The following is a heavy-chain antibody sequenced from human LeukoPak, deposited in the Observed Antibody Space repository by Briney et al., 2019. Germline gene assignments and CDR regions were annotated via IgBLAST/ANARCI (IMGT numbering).Heavy chain of an antibody. D-gene: IGHD5-12*01. Sequence: GGSLRLSCAASGFTFTSYSMNWVRQAPGKGREWVSYISSRSRIIYYADSVKGRFTIYRHNAKNSLYLQMNSLRGEDTAVYYCARGDYSDYDSHLWGGEPRVSVSS. CDR3: ARGDYSDYDSHL. CDR2: ISSRSRII. CDR1: GFTFTSYS. J-gene: IGHJ5*02. V-gene: IGHV3-48*01.